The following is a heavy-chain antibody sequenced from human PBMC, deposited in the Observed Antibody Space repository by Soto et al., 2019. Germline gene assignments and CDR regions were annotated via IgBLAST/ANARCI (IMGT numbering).Heavy chain of an antibody. Sequence: EVQLVESGGDLVQPGGSLRLSCAASGFTFSSYNMNWVRQAPGKGLEWVSYISRSTITIYYADSVKGRFTISRDNAKNSLYLQMNSLRVEDTAVYYCASDYGSGLRFDYWGQGTLVTVSS. D-gene: IGHD3-10*01. CDR2: ISRSTITI. V-gene: IGHV3-48*01. J-gene: IGHJ4*02. CDR3: ASDYGSGLRFDY. CDR1: GFTFSSYN.